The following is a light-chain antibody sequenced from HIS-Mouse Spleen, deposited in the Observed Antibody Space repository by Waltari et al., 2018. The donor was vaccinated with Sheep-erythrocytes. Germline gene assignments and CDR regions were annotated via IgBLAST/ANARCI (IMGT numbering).Light chain of an antibody. V-gene: IGKV3-11*01. CDR1: QSVSSY. CDR2: DAS. Sequence: ELVLTQSPATLSLSPGERATLSCRASQSVSSYLAWYQQKPGQAPRLLIYDASSRATGIPARFSGSGAATDFTVTISSLGPEDFAVYYCQQRSNWYTFGQGTKLEIK. CDR3: QQRSNWYT. J-gene: IGKJ2*01.